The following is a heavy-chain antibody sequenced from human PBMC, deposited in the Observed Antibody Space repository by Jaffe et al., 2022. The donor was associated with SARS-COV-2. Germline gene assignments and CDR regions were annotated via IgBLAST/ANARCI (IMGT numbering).Heavy chain of an antibody. V-gene: IGHV7-4-1*02. D-gene: IGHD1-1*01. J-gene: IGHJ6*03. Sequence: QGQLVQSGSELKEPGASVKVSCKASGYILTSHGLNWVRQARGQGLEWLGWINTYSGNPTYAQGFTGRFVFSLDTSVSTAYLQISSLKAEDTAVYYCARDLRSRGSYYMDVWGNGTTVTVSS. CDR2: INTYSGNP. CDR3: ARDLRSRGSYYMDV. CDR1: GYILTSHG.